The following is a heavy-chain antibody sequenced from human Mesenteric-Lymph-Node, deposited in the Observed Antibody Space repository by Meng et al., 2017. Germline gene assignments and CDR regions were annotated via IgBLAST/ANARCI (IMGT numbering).Heavy chain of an antibody. V-gene: IGHV4-34*01. D-gene: IGHD2-2*01. Sequence: QVQLQQWGAGLLKPSETLSLTCAVYGGSFSGYYWSWIRQPPGKGLEWIGEINHSGSTNYNPSLKSRVTISVDTSKNHFSLKLSSVTAADTAVYYCARTIGGADIVVVPAAHYFDYLGHGTLVTVSS. CDR2: INHSGST. CDR1: GGSFSGYY. J-gene: IGHJ4*01. CDR3: ARTIGGADIVVVPAAHYFDY.